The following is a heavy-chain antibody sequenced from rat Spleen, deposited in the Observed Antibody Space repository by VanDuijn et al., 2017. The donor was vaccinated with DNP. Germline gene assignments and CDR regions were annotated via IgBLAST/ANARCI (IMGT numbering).Heavy chain of an antibody. V-gene: IGHV5-58*01. CDR3: ATLYGRGG. Sequence: EVHLVETGGGLVQPGRSLQLSCLASGFTFSNYWMYWVRQAPGKGLEWVASINTDGGNTYYRDSVKGRFTISRDNAKSTLYLQMDSLRSEDTATYYCATLYGRGGWGQGVMVTVSS. D-gene: IGHD1-3*01. CDR2: INTDGGNT. J-gene: IGHJ2*01. CDR1: GFTFSNYW.